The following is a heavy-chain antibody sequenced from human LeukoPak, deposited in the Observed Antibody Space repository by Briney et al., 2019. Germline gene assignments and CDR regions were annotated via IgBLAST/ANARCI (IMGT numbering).Heavy chain of an antibody. CDR2: IKQDGSEK. CDR1: GFTFSSYW. CDR3: ARGHYYFDY. J-gene: IGHJ4*02. V-gene: IGHV3-7*01. Sequence: PGGSLRLSCAASGFTFSSYWMSWVRQAPGKGLEWVANIKQDGSEKYYVDSVKGRFPIARDSAMNSLYLQMNSLRGEDTAVYYCARGHYYFDYWGQGTLVTVSS.